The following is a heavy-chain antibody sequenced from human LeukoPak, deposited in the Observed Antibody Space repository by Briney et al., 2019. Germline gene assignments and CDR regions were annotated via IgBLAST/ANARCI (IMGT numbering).Heavy chain of an antibody. CDR3: ARIEAVTRGYNHAYYFDY. V-gene: IGHV4-34*01. Sequence: KTSETLSLTCAVYGGSFSGYYWSWIRQPPGKGLEWIGEVNHSGSTNYNPSLKSRVTISVDTSKKQFSLKLRTATAADTAVYYCARIEAVTRGYNHAYYFDYWGQGTLVTVSS. CDR2: VNHSGST. J-gene: IGHJ4*02. D-gene: IGHD5-18*01. CDR1: GGSFSGYY.